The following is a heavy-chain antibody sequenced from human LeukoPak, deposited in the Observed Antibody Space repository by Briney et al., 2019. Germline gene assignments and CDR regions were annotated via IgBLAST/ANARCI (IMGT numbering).Heavy chain of an antibody. V-gene: IGHV3-30*18. Sequence: GRSLRLSCAASAFTFSSYGMHWVRQAPGKGLEWVAVLSYDGSNKYYADSVKGRFTISRDNSKNTLYLQMNSLRAEDTAVYYCAKDADIAAAAYYFDYWGQGTLVTVSS. CDR2: LSYDGSNK. CDR1: AFTFSSYG. CDR3: AKDADIAAAAYYFDY. J-gene: IGHJ4*02. D-gene: IGHD6-13*01.